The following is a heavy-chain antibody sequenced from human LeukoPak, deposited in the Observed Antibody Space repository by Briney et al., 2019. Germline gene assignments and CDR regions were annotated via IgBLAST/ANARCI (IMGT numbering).Heavy chain of an antibody. J-gene: IGHJ4*02. D-gene: IGHD6-19*01. Sequence: GGSLRLSCAASGFTFTNAWMSWVRQAPGQGLEWVGRIKSKTEGGTTDYAAPVEGSFTISRDDSKKTLFLQMNSLKSEDTAVYYCTPQYTSGWYGPFDYWGQGTLVTVSS. CDR2: IKSKTEGGTT. CDR3: TPQYTSGWYGPFDY. V-gene: IGHV3-15*01. CDR1: GFTFTNAW.